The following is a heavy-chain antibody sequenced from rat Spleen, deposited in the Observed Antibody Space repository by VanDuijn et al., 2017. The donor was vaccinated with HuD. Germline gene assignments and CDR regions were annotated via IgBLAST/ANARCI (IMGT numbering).Heavy chain of an antibody. CDR1: GFTFSDYT. CDR3: ARHELPGYNWFAY. J-gene: IGHJ3*01. Sequence: EVQLVESGGGLVQPGRSLKLSCSASGFTFSDYTMAWVRQAPKKGLEWVAAIIYDGTNTYYRDSVKGRFTISRDNAKSTLYLQMDSLRSEDTATYYCARHELPGYNWFAYWGQGTLVTVSS. V-gene: IGHV5-17*01. D-gene: IGHD1-4*01. CDR2: IIYDGTNT.